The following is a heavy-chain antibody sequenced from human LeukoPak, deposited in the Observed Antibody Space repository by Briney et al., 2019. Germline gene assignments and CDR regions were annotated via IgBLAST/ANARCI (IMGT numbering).Heavy chain of an antibody. D-gene: IGHD3-10*01. V-gene: IGHV4-59*10. CDR3: ARIQLWFGELLGWFDP. CDR2: IYTSGST. Sequence: SETLSLTCAVYGGSFSGYYWSWIRQPAGKGLEWIGRIYTSGSTNYNPSLKSRVTVSVDTSKNQFSLKLSSVTAADTAVYYCARIQLWFGELLGWFDPWGQGTLVTVSS. CDR1: GGSFSGYY. J-gene: IGHJ5*02.